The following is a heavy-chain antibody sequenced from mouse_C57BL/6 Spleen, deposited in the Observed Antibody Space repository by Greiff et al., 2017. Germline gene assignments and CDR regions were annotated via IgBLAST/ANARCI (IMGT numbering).Heavy chain of an antibody. V-gene: IGHV3-6*01. D-gene: IGHD3-2*02. J-gene: IGHJ4*01. CDR3: ERGGSGYGGEGGAMDY. Sequence: EVQLQESGPGLVKPSQSLSLTCSVTGYSITSGYYWNWIRQFPGNKLEWMGYISYDGSNNYNPSLKNRISITRDTSQNQFFLKLNTVTTEDTATYYCERGGSGYGGEGGAMDYGGQGTSVTVSS. CDR2: ISYDGSN. CDR1: GYSITSGYY.